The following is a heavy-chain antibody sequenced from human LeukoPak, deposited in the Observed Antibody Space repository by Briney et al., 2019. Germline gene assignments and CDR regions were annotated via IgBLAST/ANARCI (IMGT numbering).Heavy chain of an antibody. J-gene: IGHJ4*02. CDR3: AKGGSPSCYSSSGY. Sequence: GGSLRLSCAASGFTFSSYAMSGVRQAPGKGLEWVSVISGSGGSTYYADSVKGRFTISRDNSKNTLYLRMNSLRTEDTAVYYCAKGGSPSCYSSSGYWGQGTLVTVSS. CDR1: GFTFSSYA. CDR2: ISGSGGST. D-gene: IGHD2-2*01. V-gene: IGHV3-23*01.